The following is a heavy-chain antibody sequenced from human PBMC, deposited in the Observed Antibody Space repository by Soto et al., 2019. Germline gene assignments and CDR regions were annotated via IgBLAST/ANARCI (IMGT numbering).Heavy chain of an antibody. V-gene: IGHV1-69*02. CDR3: AGVRRDYFDS. Sequence: QVQLVQSGAEVKKPGSSVKVSCKTSGGTLDTYTFSWVRQAPGQGLEWVGRFLPILGLTNYAQKFQGRLTFTADKSTSTAYMELSGLTSEDTAVYYCAGVRRDYFDSWCQGTLVTVSS. CDR1: GGTLDTYT. J-gene: IGHJ4*02. CDR2: FLPILGLT. D-gene: IGHD3-10*01.